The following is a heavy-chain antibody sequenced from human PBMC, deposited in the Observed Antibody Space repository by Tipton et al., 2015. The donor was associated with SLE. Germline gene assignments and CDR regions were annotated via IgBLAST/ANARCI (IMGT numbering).Heavy chain of an antibody. CDR3: AKGSRSSSSFDY. CDR2: IDGSGDST. Sequence: SLRLSCAASGFTFSNYAMSWVRQAPGKGLQWVSAIDGSGDSTYYADSVKGRFTISRDNSKNTLYLQMNSLRVEDTAVYFCAKGSRSSSSFDYWGRGTLVTVSS. V-gene: IGHV3-23*01. CDR1: GFTFSNYA. D-gene: IGHD6-13*01. J-gene: IGHJ4*02.